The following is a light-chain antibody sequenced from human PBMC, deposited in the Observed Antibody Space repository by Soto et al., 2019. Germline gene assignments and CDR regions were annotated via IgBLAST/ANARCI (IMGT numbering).Light chain of an antibody. V-gene: IGKV2-28*01. CDR2: LGS. J-gene: IGKJ4*01. CDR1: QSLLHSNGYNY. Sequence: DIVMTQSPLSLPATPGEPASISCRSSQSLLHSNGYNYLDWYLQKPGQSPQLLIYLGSNRASGVPDRVSGSGSGTDFTLKISRVEAEDVGVYYCMQALQTPLAFGGGTKVEIQ. CDR3: MQALQTPLA.